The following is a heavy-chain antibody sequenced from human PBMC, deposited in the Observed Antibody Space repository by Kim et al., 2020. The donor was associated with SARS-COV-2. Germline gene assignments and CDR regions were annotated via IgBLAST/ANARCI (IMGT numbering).Heavy chain of an antibody. CDR2: TP. CDR3: ARQMQWELLY. J-gene: IGHJ4*02. V-gene: IGHV4-39*01. Sequence: TPSYTPSLKIRVTISVDTSKNQFSLMLSSVTAADTARYYCARQMQWELLYCGQGTLVTVSS. D-gene: IGHD1-26*01.